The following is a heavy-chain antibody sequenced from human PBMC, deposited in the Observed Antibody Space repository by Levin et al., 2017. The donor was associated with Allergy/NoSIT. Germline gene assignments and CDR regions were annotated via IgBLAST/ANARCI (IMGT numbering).Heavy chain of an antibody. CDR1: GGSFSGYF. Sequence: SETLSLTCAVYGGSFSGYFWSWIRQSPGKGLEWIGEVTHIGGTNYNPSLMSRVTVSLDTSREQFSLKLTSVTAADTAMYYCAGGAPGRRASFDHWGQGTQVTVSS. CDR3: AGGAPGRRASFDH. CDR2: VTHIGGT. D-gene: IGHD3-10*01. V-gene: IGHV4-34*01. J-gene: IGHJ4*02.